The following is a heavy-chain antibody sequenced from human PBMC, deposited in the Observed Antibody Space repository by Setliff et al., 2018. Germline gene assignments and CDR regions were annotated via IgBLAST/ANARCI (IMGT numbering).Heavy chain of an antibody. CDR3: VREGVDTRSSTDYRYYMDV. J-gene: IGHJ6*03. CDR1: GGTFRSYG. CDR2: TIPSFGST. D-gene: IGHD5-18*01. Sequence: SVKVSCKASGGTFRSYGISWVRQAPGQGLEWMGGTIPSFGSTNYAQKFQDRDTIITDESTTTAYMLLRSLGSEDTAVYYCVREGVDTRSSTDYRYYMDVWGKGTTVTVSS. V-gene: IGHV1-69*05.